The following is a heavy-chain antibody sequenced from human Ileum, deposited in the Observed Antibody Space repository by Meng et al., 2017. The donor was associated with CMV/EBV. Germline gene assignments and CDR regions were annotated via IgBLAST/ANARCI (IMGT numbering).Heavy chain of an antibody. V-gene: IGHV1-69*15. D-gene: IGHD3-10*01. CDR3: ARAGGQGGWFNP. CDR1: GGTFSSYV. J-gene: IGHJ5*02. CDR2: IIPIFGTS. Sequence: QVQVVQSGAEVKKPGYSVKVSCKASGGTFSSYVISWVRQAPGQGLEWMGTIIPIFGTSNYAQKFQDRVTITADESTSTAYMELSSLRPEDTAVYYCARAGGQGGWFNPWGQGTLVTVSS.